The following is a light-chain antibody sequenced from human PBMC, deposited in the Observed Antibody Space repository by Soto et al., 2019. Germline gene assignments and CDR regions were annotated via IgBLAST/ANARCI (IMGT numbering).Light chain of an antibody. CDR1: ISDVGSYDL. CDR2: EGS. V-gene: IGLV2-23*01. J-gene: IGLJ3*02. Sequence: QSALTQPASVSGSPGQSITISCTGTISDVGSYDLVSRYQQHPGKAPKLMIYEGSKRPSGVSSRFSGSKSGNTASLTISGLQAEDEADYYCCSYAGSSTSWVFGGGTKVTVL. CDR3: CSYAGSSTSWV.